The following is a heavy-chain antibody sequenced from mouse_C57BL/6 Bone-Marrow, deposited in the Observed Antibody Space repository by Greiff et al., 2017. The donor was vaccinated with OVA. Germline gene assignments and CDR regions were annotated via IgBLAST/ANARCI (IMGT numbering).Heavy chain of an antibody. J-gene: IGHJ3*01. CDR1: GYTFTSYW. V-gene: IGHV1-64*01. Sequence: QVQLKESGAELVKPGASVKLSCKASGYTFTSYWMHWVKQRPGQGLEWIGMIHPNSGSTNYNEKFKSKATLTVDKSSSTAYMQLSSLTSEDSAVYYCARTGLDWFAYWGQGTLVTVSA. CDR3: ARTGLDWFAY. CDR2: IHPNSGST. D-gene: IGHD3-1*01.